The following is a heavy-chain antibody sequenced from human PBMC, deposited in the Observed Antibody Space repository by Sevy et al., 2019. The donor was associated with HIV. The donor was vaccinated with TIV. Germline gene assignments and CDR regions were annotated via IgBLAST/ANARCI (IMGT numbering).Heavy chain of an antibody. CDR3: ARTLRGNFETRATAFNI. V-gene: IGHV4-38-2*01. CDR2: IYHSGNT. J-gene: IGHJ3*02. CDR1: GYSISSDDY. D-gene: IGHD1-7*01. Sequence: SETLSLTCAVSGYSISSDDYWVWIRQPPGKGLEWIGNIYHSGNTYYNPSLKSRVTMSLDTSMNQFSLRLTSVTAADTAVHYCARTLRGNFETRATAFNIWGQGTMVTVSS.